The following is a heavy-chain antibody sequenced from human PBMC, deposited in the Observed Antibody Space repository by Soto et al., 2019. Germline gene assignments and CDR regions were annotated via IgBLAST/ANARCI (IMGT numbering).Heavy chain of an antibody. Sequence: SETLSLTCVVSNFSISSGYYLGWIRQSPGKGLEWIASIYRSGTTSYNPSLKSRVTISVDPSKNQFSLMLTAVTAADTAVYYCARTHSGSYYSVFNYWGRGSLVTVSS. D-gene: IGHD1-26*01. CDR2: IYRSGTT. CDR1: NFSISSGYY. CDR3: ARTHSGSYYSVFNY. V-gene: IGHV4-38-2*01. J-gene: IGHJ4*02.